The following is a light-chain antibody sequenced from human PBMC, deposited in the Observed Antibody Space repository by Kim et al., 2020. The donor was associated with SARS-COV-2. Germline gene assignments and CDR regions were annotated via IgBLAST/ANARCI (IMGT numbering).Light chain of an antibody. CDR3: QTWGTGIHVV. CDR1: SGHSSYA. J-gene: IGLJ2*01. CDR2: LNSDGSH. V-gene: IGLV4-69*01. Sequence: VKLTCTPSSGHSSYAIAWHQQQQEKGPRYLMTLNSDGSHSKGGGVPDRFSGSSSGAERYLTISSLQSEDEADYYCQTWGTGIHVVFGGGTQLTVL.